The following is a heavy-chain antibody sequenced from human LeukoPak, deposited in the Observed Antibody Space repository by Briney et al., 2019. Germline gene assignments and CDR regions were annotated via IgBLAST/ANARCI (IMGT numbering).Heavy chain of an antibody. CDR2: ISSSSSTI. CDR3: ARDPTYGEGWAFDI. Sequence: GGSLRLSCAASGFTFSSYDMSWVRQAPGKGLEWVSYISSSSSTICYADSVKGRFTISRDNAKNSLYLQMNSLRDEDTAVYYCARDPTYGEGWAFDIWGQGTMVTVSS. D-gene: IGHD2-8*01. V-gene: IGHV3-48*02. CDR1: GFTFSSYD. J-gene: IGHJ3*02.